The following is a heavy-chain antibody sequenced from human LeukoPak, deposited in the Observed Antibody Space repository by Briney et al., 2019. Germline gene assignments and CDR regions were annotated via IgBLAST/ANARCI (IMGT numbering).Heavy chain of an antibody. V-gene: IGHV3-43*01. Sequence: PGGSLRLSCATSGFNFHRYTIHWVRQAPGKGLEWVSLAGWAGGTTYYSDSVRGRFTISRDSGRNSVYLQMNSLRAEDTAVYYCAKEGFTIFGVVIMPGMDVWGQGTTVTVSS. J-gene: IGHJ6*02. D-gene: IGHD3-3*01. CDR1: GFNFHRYT. CDR3: AKEGFTIFGVVIMPGMDV. CDR2: AGWAGGTT.